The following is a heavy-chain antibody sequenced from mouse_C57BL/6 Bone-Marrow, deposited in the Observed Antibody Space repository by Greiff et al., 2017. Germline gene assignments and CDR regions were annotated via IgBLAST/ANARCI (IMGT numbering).Heavy chain of an antibody. Sequence: QVHVKQSGAELVRPGTSVKMSCKASGYTFTNYWIGWAKQRPGHGLEWIGDIYPGGGYTNYNEKFKGKATLTADKSSSTAYMQFSSLTSEDSAIYYCARRGVVAGDAMDYWGQGTSVTVSS. V-gene: IGHV1-63*01. CDR3: ARRGVVAGDAMDY. D-gene: IGHD1-1*01. CDR1: GYTFTNYW. CDR2: IYPGGGYT. J-gene: IGHJ4*01.